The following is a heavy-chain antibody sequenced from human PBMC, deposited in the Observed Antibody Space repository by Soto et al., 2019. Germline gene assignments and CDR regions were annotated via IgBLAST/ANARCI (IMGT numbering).Heavy chain of an antibody. V-gene: IGHV3-23*01. CDR1: GFTFSSYA. Sequence: PGGSLRLSCAASGFTFSSYAMSWVRQAPGKGLEWVSAISGSGGNTYYADSVKGRFTISRDNSKNTPYLQMNSLRAEDTAVYYCAKDLNMTKVITGSFDPWGQGTLVTVSS. CDR2: ISGSGGNT. CDR3: AKDLNMTKVITGSFDP. D-gene: IGHD4-17*01. J-gene: IGHJ5*02.